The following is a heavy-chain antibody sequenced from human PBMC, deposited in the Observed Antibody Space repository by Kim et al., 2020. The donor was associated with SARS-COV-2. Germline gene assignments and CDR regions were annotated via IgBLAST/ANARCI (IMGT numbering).Heavy chain of an antibody. Sequence: GGSLRLSCAASGFTFSSYEMNWVRQAPGKGLEWVSYISSSGSTIYYADSVKGRFTISRDNAKNSLYLQMNSLRAEDTAVYYCARGVGDYDFWSGNHIHDYWGQGTLVTVSS. CDR1: GFTFSSYE. J-gene: IGHJ4*02. D-gene: IGHD3-3*01. V-gene: IGHV3-48*03. CDR2: ISSSGSTI. CDR3: ARGVGDYDFWSGNHIHDY.